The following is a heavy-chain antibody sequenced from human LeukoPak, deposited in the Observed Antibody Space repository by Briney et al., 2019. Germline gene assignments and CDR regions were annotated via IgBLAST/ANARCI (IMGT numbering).Heavy chain of an antibody. CDR2: IYHSGST. J-gene: IGHJ5*02. V-gene: IGHV4-4*02. CDR3: AREYYDSSGYYP. Sequence: SETLSLTCAVSGGSISSSNWWSWVRQPPGKGLEWIGEIYHSGSTNYNPSLKGRVTMSVDTSKNQFSLKLSSVTAADTAVYYCAREYYDSSGYYPWGQGTLVTVSS. CDR1: GGSISSSNW. D-gene: IGHD3-22*01.